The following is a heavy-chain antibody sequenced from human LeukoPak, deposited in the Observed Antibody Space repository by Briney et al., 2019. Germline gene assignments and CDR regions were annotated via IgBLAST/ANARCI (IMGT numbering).Heavy chain of an antibody. CDR1: GFTFSSYW. D-gene: IGHD3-10*01. Sequence: PGGSLRLSCAASGFTFSSYWMSWVRQAPGKGLEWVANIKQDGSEKYYVDSVKGRFTISRDNAKNSLYLQMNSLRAEDTAVYYCARVEMVRGVMDAFDYWGQGTLVTVSS. J-gene: IGHJ4*02. CDR3: ARVEMVRGVMDAFDY. V-gene: IGHV3-7*01. CDR2: IKQDGSEK.